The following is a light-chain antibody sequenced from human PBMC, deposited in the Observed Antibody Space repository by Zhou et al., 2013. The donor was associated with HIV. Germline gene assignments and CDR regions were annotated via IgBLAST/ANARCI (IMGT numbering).Light chain of an antibody. CDR1: SSDVGTYNL. CDR3: CSFAGDTTFV. Sequence: QSALTQPASVSGSPGQSITISCTGTSSDVGTYNLVSWYQHHPGKAPKLMIYEVTKRPSGVSGRFSGSKSGNTASLTISGLQADDEADYYCCSFAGDTTFVFGGGTKLTVL. CDR2: EVT. J-gene: IGLJ2*01. V-gene: IGLV2-23*02.